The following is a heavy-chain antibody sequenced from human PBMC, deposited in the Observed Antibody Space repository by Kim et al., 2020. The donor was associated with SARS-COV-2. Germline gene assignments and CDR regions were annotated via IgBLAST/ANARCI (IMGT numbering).Heavy chain of an antibody. V-gene: IGHV3-23*01. D-gene: IGHD1-7*01. J-gene: IGHJ2*01. CDR3: AKGDNWNYFDWYFDL. Sequence: DSVKGRFTISRDNTKNTLYLQMNSLRAEDTPVYYCAKGDNWNYFDWYFDLWGRGTLVTVSS.